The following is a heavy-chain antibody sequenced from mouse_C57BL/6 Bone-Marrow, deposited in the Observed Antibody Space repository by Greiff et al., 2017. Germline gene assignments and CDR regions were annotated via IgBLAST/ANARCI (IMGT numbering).Heavy chain of an antibody. D-gene: IGHD1-1*01. CDR2: ISYDGSN. CDR3: ARDNYGSSYAWFAY. V-gene: IGHV3-6*01. J-gene: IGHJ3*01. Sequence: EVQLQQSGPGLVKPSQSLSLTCSVTGYSITSGYYWNWIRQFPGNKPEWMGYISYDGSNNYNPSLKNRISITRDTSKNQFFLKLNSVTTEDTATYYCARDNYGSSYAWFAYWGQGTLVTVSA. CDR1: GYSITSGYY.